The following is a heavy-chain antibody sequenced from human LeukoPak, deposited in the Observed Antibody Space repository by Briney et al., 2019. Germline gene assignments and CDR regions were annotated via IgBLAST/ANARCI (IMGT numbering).Heavy chain of an antibody. CDR3: ARRCSSTSCYGSRWFDP. Sequence: SETLSLTCTVSGGSISSSSYYWGWIRQSPGKGLEWLGSMYNTGITYYNPSLKSRVTISVDTSKNQFSLKLSSVTAADTAVYYCARRCSSTSCYGSRWFDPWGQGTLVTVSS. CDR2: MYNTGIT. V-gene: IGHV4-39*01. CDR1: GGSISSSSYY. D-gene: IGHD2-2*01. J-gene: IGHJ5*02.